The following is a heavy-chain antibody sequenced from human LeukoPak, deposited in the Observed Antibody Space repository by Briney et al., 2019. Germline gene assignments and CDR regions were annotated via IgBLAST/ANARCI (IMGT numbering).Heavy chain of an antibody. Sequence: PGGSLRLSCAASGFTFSNFGMHWVRQAPGKGLEWVAVISYDGSDEYYADSVKGRFTISRDSSKNTLYLQINSLRPEDTAVYYCARWRYCSGGSCPPGWFDPWGQGTLVTVSS. CDR1: GFTFSNFG. V-gene: IGHV3-30*03. D-gene: IGHD2-15*01. CDR3: ARWRYCSGGSCPPGWFDP. J-gene: IGHJ5*02. CDR2: ISYDGSDE.